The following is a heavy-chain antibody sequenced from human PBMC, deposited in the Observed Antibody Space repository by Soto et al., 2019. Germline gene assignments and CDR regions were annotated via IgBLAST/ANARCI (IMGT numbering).Heavy chain of an antibody. CDR1: GFTFSHYA. Sequence: QVQLVESGGGVVQPGRSLRLSCAASGFTFSHYAMHWVRQAPGKGLELVALMSYDGSHKYYADSVKGRFTISRDNSKNTLDLKMTSLRAEATAVYYCAKEGSHNFDYWGQAGLVTFSS. V-gene: IGHV3-30*18. CDR3: AKEGSHNFDY. D-gene: IGHD1-26*01. J-gene: IGHJ4*02. CDR2: MSYDGSHK.